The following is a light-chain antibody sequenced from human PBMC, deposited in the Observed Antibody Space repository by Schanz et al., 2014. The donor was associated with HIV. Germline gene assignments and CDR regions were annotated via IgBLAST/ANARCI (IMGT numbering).Light chain of an antibody. V-gene: IGLV2-11*01. J-gene: IGLJ1*01. Sequence: QSALTQPSSVSGSPGQSVTISCTGTSSDVGGYNSVSWYQQHPGKAPKLMIYDVSKRPSGVPDRFSGSKSGNTASLTISGLQAEDEADYYCCSYAGSSYVFGTGTKLTVL. CDR1: SSDVGGYNS. CDR3: CSYAGSSYV. CDR2: DVS.